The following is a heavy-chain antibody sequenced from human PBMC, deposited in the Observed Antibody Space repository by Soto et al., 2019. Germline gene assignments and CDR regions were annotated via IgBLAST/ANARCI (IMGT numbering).Heavy chain of an antibody. Sequence: QVQLVQSGAEVKKPGASVKVSCKASGYTFTGYYMHWVRQSPGQGLEWMGRINPDSGGTNYEQKLQGRVTMTKDTSISTAYIELSSQRSDDTAVYYCACDKLLGQVGLTSYWGQGTLVTVSP. D-gene: IGHD3-10*01. J-gene: IGHJ4*02. CDR2: INPDSGGT. CDR3: ACDKLLGQVGLTSY. V-gene: IGHV1-2*06. CDR1: GYTFTGYY.